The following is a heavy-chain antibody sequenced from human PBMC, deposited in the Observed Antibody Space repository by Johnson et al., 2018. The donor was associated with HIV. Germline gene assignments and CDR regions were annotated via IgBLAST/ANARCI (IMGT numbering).Heavy chain of an antibody. D-gene: IGHD2-15*01. CDR1: GFTFSSYG. V-gene: IGHV3-30*03. CDR3: ARDGYCSGGSCYSGDRLDAFDI. CDR2: ISYDGSNK. J-gene: IGHJ3*02. Sequence: QVQLVESGGGVVQPGRSLRLSCAASGFTFSSYGMHWVRQAPGKGLEWVAVISYDGSNKYYADSVQGRFTISRDNSKNTLYLQMNSLRAEDTAVYYCARDGYCSGGSCYSGDRLDAFDIWGQGTMVTVSS.